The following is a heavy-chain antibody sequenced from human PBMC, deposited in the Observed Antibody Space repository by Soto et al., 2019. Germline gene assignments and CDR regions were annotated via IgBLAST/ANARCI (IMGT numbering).Heavy chain of an antibody. CDR2: ISWNSGSI. D-gene: IGHD2-15*01. Sequence: GGSLILSCAASGFTFDYYAMHWVRQAPGKGLEWVSGISWNSGSIGYADSVKGRFTISRDNAKNSLYLQMNSLRAEDTALYYCAKDIARSTPVAFDIWGQGTMVTVSS. J-gene: IGHJ3*02. V-gene: IGHV3-9*01. CDR3: AKDIARSTPVAFDI. CDR1: GFTFDYYA.